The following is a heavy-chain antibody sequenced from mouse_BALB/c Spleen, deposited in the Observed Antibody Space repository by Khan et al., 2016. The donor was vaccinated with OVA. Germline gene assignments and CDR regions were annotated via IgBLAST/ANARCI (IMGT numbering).Heavy chain of an antibody. V-gene: IGHV9-4*02. J-gene: IGHJ4*01. D-gene: IGHD2-14*01. CDR3: ARGGAAYYRNDGGAMEY. CDR2: INTHSGVP. Sequence: QIQLVQSGPELKKPGETVRISCKASGYTFTPAGIQWVQKMPGKGLKWIGWINTHSGVPKYAEDFKGRFAFSLDISVNTAYLQITNLKTEDTATYYCARGGAAYYRNDGGAMEYWGQGTSVTVSS. CDR1: GYTFTPAG.